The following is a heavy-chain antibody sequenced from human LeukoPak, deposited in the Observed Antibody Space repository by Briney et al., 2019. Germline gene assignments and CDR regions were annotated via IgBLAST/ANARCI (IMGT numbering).Heavy chain of an antibody. Sequence: PSETLSLTCTVSGGSISYYYWSWIRQSPGKGLEWIGYIYYSGTTNYNPSLKRRVTISVDTSKNQLSLQLRSVTAADTAVYYCAREDPQTTVPEGMDVWGQGTTVTVSS. V-gene: IGHV4-59*01. CDR1: GGSISYYY. D-gene: IGHD4-17*01. J-gene: IGHJ6*02. CDR2: IYYSGTT. CDR3: AREDPQTTVPEGMDV.